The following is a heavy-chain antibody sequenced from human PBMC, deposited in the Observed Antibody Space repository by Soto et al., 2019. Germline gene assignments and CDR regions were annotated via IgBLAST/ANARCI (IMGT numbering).Heavy chain of an antibody. D-gene: IGHD2-2*01. V-gene: IGHV1-18*04. J-gene: IGHJ5*02. CDR1: RYTFYRYC. CDR2: ISTYNGNT. Sequence: SVKVSCKASRYTFYRYCIRWVRQAPVQGLEWMGWISTYNGNTDYPQNFQGRVTLTTDTSTSTAYMELRSLRSDDTAVYYCARPPLGYCDSTTCPNWFDPWGQGTLVTVSS. CDR3: ARPPLGYCDSTTCPNWFDP.